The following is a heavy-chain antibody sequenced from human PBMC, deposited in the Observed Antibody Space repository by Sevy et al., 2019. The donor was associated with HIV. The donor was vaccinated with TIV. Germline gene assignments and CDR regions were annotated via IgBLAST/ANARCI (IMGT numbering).Heavy chain of an antibody. CDR3: ARDRAYSSRWIDYYYYYGMDV. J-gene: IGHJ6*02. V-gene: IGHV3-21*01. Sequence: GGSLRLSCAASGFTFSSYSMNWVRQAPGKGLEWVSSISSSSSYIYYADSVKGRFTISRDNAKNSLYLQMNSLRAEDTAVYYCARDRAYSSRWIDYYYYYGMDVWGQGTTVTVSS. D-gene: IGHD6-19*01. CDR2: ISSSSSYI. CDR1: GFTFSSYS.